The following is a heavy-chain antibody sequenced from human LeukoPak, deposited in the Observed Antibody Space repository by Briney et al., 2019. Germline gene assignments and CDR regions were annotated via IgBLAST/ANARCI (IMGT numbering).Heavy chain of an antibody. CDR1: GGTFSSYA. D-gene: IGHD6-13*01. V-gene: IGHV1-69*05. CDR3: ARSGSSWYVPAWVGWFDP. J-gene: IGHJ5*02. CDR2: IIPIFGTA. Sequence: ASVKVSCKASGGTFSSYAISWVRQAPGQGLEWMGGIIPIFGTANYAQKFQSRVTITTDESTSTAYMELSSLRSEDTAVYYCARSGSSWYVPAWVGWFDPWGQGTLVTVSS.